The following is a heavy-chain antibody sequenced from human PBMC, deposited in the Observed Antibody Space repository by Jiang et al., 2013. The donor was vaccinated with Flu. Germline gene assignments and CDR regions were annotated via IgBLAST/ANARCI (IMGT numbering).Heavy chain of an antibody. CDR1: GGSFSGYY. V-gene: IGHV4-34*01. CDR3: ARGHYDSSPLRWFDP. D-gene: IGHD3-22*01. Sequence: LLKPSETLSLTCAVYGGSFSGYYWSWIRQPPGKGLEWIGEINHSGSTNYNPSLKSRVTISVDTSKNQFSLKLSSVTAADTAVYYCARGHYDSSPLRWFDPWGQGTLVTVSS. J-gene: IGHJ5*02. CDR2: INHSGST.